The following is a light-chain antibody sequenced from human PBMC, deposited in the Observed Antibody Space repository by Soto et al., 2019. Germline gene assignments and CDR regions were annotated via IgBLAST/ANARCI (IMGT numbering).Light chain of an antibody. J-gene: IGLJ3*02. CDR1: SSDVGGYNY. V-gene: IGLV2-14*01. CDR3: SSYTATSRV. CDR2: EVS. Sequence: QSALTQPASVSGSPGQSITISCTGTSSDVGGYNYVSWYQQHQGKAPKLMIYEVSNRPSGVSNRFSGSKSGNTASLTISGLHAEDEADYYCSSYTATSRVFGGGTKLTVL.